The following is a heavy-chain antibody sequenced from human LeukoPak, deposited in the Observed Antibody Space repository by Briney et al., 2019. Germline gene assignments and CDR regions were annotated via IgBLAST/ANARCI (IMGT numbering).Heavy chain of an antibody. D-gene: IGHD6-13*01. Sequence: KTGGSLRLSCAASGFTFSSYSMNWVRQAPGKGLEWVSSISSSSSYIYYADSVKGRFTISRDNSKNTLYLQMNSLRAEDTAVYYCAKQKQQLVWESAFDIWGQGTMVTVSS. CDR2: ISSSSSYI. CDR3: AKQKQQLVWESAFDI. V-gene: IGHV3-21*01. CDR1: GFTFSSYS. J-gene: IGHJ3*02.